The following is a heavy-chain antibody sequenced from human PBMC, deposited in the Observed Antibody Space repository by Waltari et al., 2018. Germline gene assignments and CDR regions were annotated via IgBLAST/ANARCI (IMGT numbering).Heavy chain of an antibody. CDR3: ARDRIENGNSGADY. Sequence: EVQLVESGGGLVKPGGSLRLSCAASGFTFSSYSMNWVRQAPGKGLEWVSSISSRNTFVYYAESVKGRFTISRDSAKNSLYLQMNSLRAEDTAVYFCARDRIENGNSGADYWGQGTLVTVSS. D-gene: IGHD3-10*01. CDR1: GFTFSSYS. V-gene: IGHV3-21*03. J-gene: IGHJ4*02. CDR2: ISSRNTFV.